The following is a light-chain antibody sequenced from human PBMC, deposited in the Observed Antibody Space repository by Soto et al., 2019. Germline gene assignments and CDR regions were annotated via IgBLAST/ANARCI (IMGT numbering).Light chain of an antibody. Sequence: QSALTQPPSASGSPGHSVTISCTGTSSDVGGYNYVSWYQHHPGKAPKLMIYEVSKRPSGVPDRFSGSKSGNTASLTVSGLQAEDEADYYCSSYATSNNLFGGGTKLTVL. J-gene: IGLJ2*01. V-gene: IGLV2-8*01. CDR3: SSYATSNNL. CDR1: SSDVGGYNY. CDR2: EVS.